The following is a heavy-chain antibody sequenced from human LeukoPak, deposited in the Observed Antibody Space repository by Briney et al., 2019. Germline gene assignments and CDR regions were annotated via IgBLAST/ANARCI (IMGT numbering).Heavy chain of an antibody. CDR2: IYYSGST. Sequence: SETLSLTCTVSGGSISSGDYYWSWIRQPPGKGLEWIGTIYYSGSTYYNPSLKSRVTISVDTSKNQISLKLSSVTAADTAAYYCARSGYCSSTTRYHFDYWGQGTPVTVSS. V-gene: IGHV4-39*01. D-gene: IGHD2-2*01. J-gene: IGHJ4*02. CDR3: ARSGYCSSTTRYHFDY. CDR1: GGSISSGDYY.